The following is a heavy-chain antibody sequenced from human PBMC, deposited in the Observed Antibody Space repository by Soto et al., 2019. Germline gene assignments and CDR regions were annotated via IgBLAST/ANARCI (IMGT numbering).Heavy chain of an antibody. CDR1: GGSSSSSNW. V-gene: IGHV4-39*01. D-gene: IGHD3-22*01. Sequence: SETLSLTCAVSGGSSSSSNWWSWIRQPPGKGLEWIGNIHYSGSTYYDSSLKSRVTISVDTSKNQFSLKLSSVTAADTAVYYCASQHYYDSSGYYVVYWGQGTLVTVSS. CDR3: ASQHYYDSSGYYVVY. CDR2: IHYSGST. J-gene: IGHJ4*02.